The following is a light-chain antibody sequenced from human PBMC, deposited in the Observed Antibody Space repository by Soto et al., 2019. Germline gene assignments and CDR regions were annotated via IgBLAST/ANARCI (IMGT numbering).Light chain of an antibody. Sequence: EIELTQSQRTVYLSTGERATLSCRASQSVGSLYLAWYQQKPGQAPRLLMYATSSRATGIPDRFSGSGSGTDFTLTISSLEPEDFAVYYCQHYGDSARTFGPGTRLEIK. CDR3: QHYGDSART. V-gene: IGKV3-20*01. CDR1: QSVGSLY. J-gene: IGKJ5*01. CDR2: ATS.